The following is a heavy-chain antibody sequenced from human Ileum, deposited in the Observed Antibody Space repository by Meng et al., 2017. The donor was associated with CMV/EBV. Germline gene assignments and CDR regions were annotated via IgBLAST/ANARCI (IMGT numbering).Heavy chain of an antibody. CDR2: IYTSGTT. V-gene: IGHV4-61*02. D-gene: IGHD3-16*01. Sequence: QVQLQESGPGLVKPSQTLSLTCTVSGGSVSSPSYFWSWIRQPAGKALEWIGHIYTSGTTNYNSSLQSRINISMDPSKNQFSLELNSVTAADTAVYYCAARLVGLGAGFDPWGQGTLVTVSS. CDR1: GGSVSSPSYF. CDR3: AARLVGLGAGFDP. J-gene: IGHJ5*02.